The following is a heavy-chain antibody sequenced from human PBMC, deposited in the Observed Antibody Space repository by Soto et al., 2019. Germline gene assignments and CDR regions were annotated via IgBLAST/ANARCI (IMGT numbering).Heavy chain of an antibody. CDR1: GGSISSGGYY. CDR2: IYYSGST. V-gene: IGHV4-39*01. Sequence: SETLSLTCTVSGGSISSGGYYWSWIRQHPGKGLEWIGYIYYSGSTYYNPSLKSRVTISVGTSKNQFSLKLSSVTAADTAVYYCASHRGPMVRGVITNWFDPWGQGTLVIVSS. CDR3: ASHRGPMVRGVITNWFDP. J-gene: IGHJ5*02. D-gene: IGHD3-10*01.